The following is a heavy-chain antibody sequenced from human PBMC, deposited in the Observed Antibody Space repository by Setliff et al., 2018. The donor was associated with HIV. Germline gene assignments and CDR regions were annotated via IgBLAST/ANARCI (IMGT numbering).Heavy chain of an antibody. J-gene: IGHJ3*02. CDR1: GYSFTSYW. Sequence: GESLKISCKGSGYSFTSYWIGWVRQMPGKGLEWMGIIYPRDSDTKYSPSFQGQVTISADRSITTAYLQWSSLKASDTAMYYCARPDNYYGSGSYHAFDIWGQGTMGTV. D-gene: IGHD3-10*01. CDR2: IYPRDSDT. V-gene: IGHV5-51*01. CDR3: ARPDNYYGSGSYHAFDI.